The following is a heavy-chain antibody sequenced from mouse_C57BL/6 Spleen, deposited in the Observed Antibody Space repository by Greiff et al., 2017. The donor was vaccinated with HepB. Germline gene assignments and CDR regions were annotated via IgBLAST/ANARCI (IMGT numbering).Heavy chain of an antibody. J-gene: IGHJ4*01. CDR1: GYTFTSYW. D-gene: IGHD2-1*01. CDR3: AKGNYVDYYAMDY. Sequence: VQLQQPGAELVRPGSSVKLSCKASGYTFTSYWMHWVKQRPIQGLEWIGNIDPSDSETHYNQKFKDKATLTVDKSSSTAYMQLSSLTSEDSAVYYCAKGNYVDYYAMDYWGQGTSVTVSS. CDR2: IDPSDSET. V-gene: IGHV1-52*01.